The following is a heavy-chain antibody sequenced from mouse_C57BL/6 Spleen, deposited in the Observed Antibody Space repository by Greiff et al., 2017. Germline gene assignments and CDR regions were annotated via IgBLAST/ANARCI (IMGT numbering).Heavy chain of an antibody. CDR3: ARPREAWFAY. CDR2: IHPNSGST. J-gene: IGHJ3*01. CDR1: GYTFTSYW. Sequence: VQLQQPGAELVKPGASVKLSCKASGYTFTSYWMHWVKQRPGQGLEWIGMIHPNSGSTNYNEKFKSKATLTVDKSSSTAYMQLSSLTSEDSAVYYCARPREAWFAYWGQGTLVTVSA. V-gene: IGHV1-64*01.